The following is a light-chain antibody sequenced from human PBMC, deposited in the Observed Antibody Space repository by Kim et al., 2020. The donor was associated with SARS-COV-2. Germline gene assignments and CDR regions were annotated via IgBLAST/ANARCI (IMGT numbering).Light chain of an antibody. V-gene: IGKV3-20*01. J-gene: IGKJ2*01. CDR1: QSVSSSY. CDR3: QQYGSSLMYT. CDR2: GAS. Sequence: EIVLTQSPGTLSLSPGERATLSCRASQSVSSSYLAWYQQKPGQAPRLLIYGASSRATGIPDRFSGSGSGTDFTVTISRLEPEDFAVYYCQQYGSSLMYTFGQGTSWRS.